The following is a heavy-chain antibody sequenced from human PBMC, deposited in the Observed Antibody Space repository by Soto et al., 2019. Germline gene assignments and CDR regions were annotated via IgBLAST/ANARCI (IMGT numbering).Heavy chain of an antibody. V-gene: IGHV4-59*08. CDR3: AGLRQELDKNFDY. CDR1: GGSITTYY. Sequence: SETLSLTCTVSGGSITTYYWSWIRQPPGKGLEWIGYIYYSGSTNYNPSLKSRVTISVDTSKNQFSLKLGSVTAADTAVYYCAGLRQELDKNFDYWGQGTLVTVSS. J-gene: IGHJ4*02. D-gene: IGHD2-2*03. CDR2: IYYSGST.